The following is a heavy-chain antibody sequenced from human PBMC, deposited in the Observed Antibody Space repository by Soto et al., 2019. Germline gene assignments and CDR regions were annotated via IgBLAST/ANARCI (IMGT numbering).Heavy chain of an antibody. CDR2: IIPIFGTA. V-gene: IGHV1-69*13. CDR3: SFYSFYFFWIGSPQPYYYSSYGMDV. CDR1: GGTFSSYA. J-gene: IGHJ6*02. Sequence: SVKVSCKASGGTFSSYAISWVRQAPGQGLEWMGGIIPIFGTANYAQKFQGRVTITADESTSTAYMELSSLRSEDTAVYYCSFYSFYFFWIGSPQPYYYSSYGMDVGGQGTRVTFPS. D-gene: IGHD3-3*01.